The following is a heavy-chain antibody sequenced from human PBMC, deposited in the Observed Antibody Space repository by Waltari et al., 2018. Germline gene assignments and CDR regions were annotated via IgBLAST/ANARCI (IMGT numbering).Heavy chain of an antibody. Sequence: EVQLVESGGGSVQPGGSLKLSCVASGFTFSLHAMTWVRQAPGKGLEWLSFISASGGTTYYSDSVKGRFTISRDNSKNTLDLQMNSLRVEDTAVYYCAKDRILGIDYWGQGTLVTVSS. V-gene: IGHV3-23*04. CDR2: ISASGGTT. CDR1: GFTFSLHA. D-gene: IGHD1-26*01. J-gene: IGHJ4*02. CDR3: AKDRILGIDY.